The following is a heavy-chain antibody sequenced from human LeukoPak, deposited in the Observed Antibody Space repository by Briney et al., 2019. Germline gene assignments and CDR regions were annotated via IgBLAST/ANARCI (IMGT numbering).Heavy chain of an antibody. CDR2: IYYSGS. V-gene: IGHV4-38-2*02. CDR3: ARLWSTYCSGGSCPHQPNY. D-gene: IGHD2-15*01. Sequence: PSETLSLTCTVSGYSISSGYYWGWIRQPPGKGLEWIGSIYYSGSRVTISADTSKNQFSLKLSSVTAADTAVYYCARLWSTYCSGGSCPHQPNYWGQGTLVTVSS. CDR1: GYSISSGYY. J-gene: IGHJ4*02.